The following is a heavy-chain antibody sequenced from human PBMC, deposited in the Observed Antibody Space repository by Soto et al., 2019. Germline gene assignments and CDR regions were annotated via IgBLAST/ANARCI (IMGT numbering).Heavy chain of an antibody. D-gene: IGHD1-1*01. CDR1: GFTFSSYA. CDR2: IRSSGDRT. CDR3: AKQQGPGTPYYYAMDV. V-gene: IGHV3-23*01. J-gene: IGHJ6*02. Sequence: EVQLLESGGGLVQPGGSLRLSCAASGFTFSSYAMSWVRQAPGKGLEWVSVIRSSGDRTYYADSVKGRFTISRDNSKNTLYMQMISRRAEDTAVYYCAKQQGPGTPYYYAMDVWGQGTTVTVSS.